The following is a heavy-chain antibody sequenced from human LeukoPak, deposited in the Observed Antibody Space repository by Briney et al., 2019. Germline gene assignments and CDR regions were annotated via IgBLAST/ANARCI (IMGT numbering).Heavy chain of an antibody. CDR3: ARRRGYYYGSGSYPIDY. CDR1: GGSISNTFYY. D-gene: IGHD3-10*01. CDR2: INYSGST. V-gene: IGHV4-39*07. Sequence: PSETLSLTCTVSGGSISNTFYYWGWIRQPPGKGLEWIGSINYSGSTNYNPSLKSRVTISVDTSKNQFSLKLSSVTAADTAVYYCARRRGYYYGSGSYPIDYWGQGTLVTVSS. J-gene: IGHJ4*02.